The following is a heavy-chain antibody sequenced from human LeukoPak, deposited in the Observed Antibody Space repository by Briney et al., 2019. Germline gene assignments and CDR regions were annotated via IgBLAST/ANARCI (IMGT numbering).Heavy chain of an antibody. V-gene: IGHV4-39*01. Sequence: KPSETLSLTCTVSGGSTSSSSFYWGWIRQPPGKGLECIGRISYSGRTYYNPSLQSRVTISVDTSKTQFSLRLSSVTAADTAVYYCARLRAYHYDSSGYYNFDFWGQGTLVTVSS. D-gene: IGHD3-22*01. CDR1: GGSTSSSSFY. CDR3: ARLRAYHYDSSGYYNFDF. J-gene: IGHJ4*02. CDR2: ISYSGRT.